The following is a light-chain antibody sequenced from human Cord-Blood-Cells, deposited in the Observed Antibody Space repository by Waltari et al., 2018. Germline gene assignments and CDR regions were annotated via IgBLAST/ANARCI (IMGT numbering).Light chain of an antibody. CDR2: EGS. Sequence: QSALTQPASVSGSPGQSITISCTGTSSDVGRYNLVSWYQQHPGKAPKPMVYEGSKRPSGVSNRFAGSKSGNTASRTISGLQAEDEADYYCCSYAGSSTLVFGGGTKLTVL. J-gene: IGLJ2*01. V-gene: IGLV2-23*01. CDR1: SSDVGRYNL. CDR3: CSYAGSSTLV.